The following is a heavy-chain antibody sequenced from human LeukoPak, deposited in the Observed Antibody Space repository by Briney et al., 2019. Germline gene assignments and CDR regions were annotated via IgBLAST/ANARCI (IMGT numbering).Heavy chain of an antibody. CDR2: VNDSGTI. Sequence: SETLSLTCAVYGGSFSNYYWSWIRQSPGKGLEWIGEVNDSGTINYNPSLMSRVTISVDKSKNQFSLKLSSVTAADTAVYYCARRWNYGRNYYIDVWGKGATVSVSS. J-gene: IGHJ6*03. CDR1: GGSFSNYY. V-gene: IGHV4-34*01. D-gene: IGHD1-7*01. CDR3: ARRWNYGRNYYIDV.